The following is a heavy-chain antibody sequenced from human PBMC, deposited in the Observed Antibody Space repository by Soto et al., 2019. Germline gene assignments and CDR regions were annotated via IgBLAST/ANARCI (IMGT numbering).Heavy chain of an antibody. CDR2: IYYTGST. D-gene: IGHD3-22*01. V-gene: IGHV4-59*01. Sequence: PSETLSLTCTVSGGSISSYYWSWIRQPPGKGLEWIGYIYYTGSTIYNPSLKSRVTISVDTSKNQFSLKLSSVTAADSAVYYCARDPISYDTPHFDYWGQGTLVTVSS. CDR1: GGSISSYY. J-gene: IGHJ4*02. CDR3: ARDPISYDTPHFDY.